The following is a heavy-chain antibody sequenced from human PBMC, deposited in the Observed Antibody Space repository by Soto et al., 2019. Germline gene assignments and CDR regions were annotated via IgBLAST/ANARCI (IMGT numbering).Heavy chain of an antibody. J-gene: IGHJ5*01. CDR1: GYTFSSHG. D-gene: IGHD2-15*01. CDR2: ISGYNGNA. CDR3: AREGSYGWYDC. Sequence: ASVKVSCKASGYTFSSHGIIWVRQAPGQGLEWMGWISGYNGNAKYAQRFQGRVTMTTDTSTSTVYMDLRSLGSDDSAVYYCAREGSYGWYDCWGQGTLVTVSS. V-gene: IGHV1-18*01.